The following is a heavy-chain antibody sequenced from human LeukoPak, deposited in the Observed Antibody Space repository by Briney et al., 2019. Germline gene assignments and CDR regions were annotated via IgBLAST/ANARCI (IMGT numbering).Heavy chain of an antibody. V-gene: IGHV3-7*01. Sequence: GGSLRLSCAASGFTISGYWTSWVRQAPGKGLERVANIKQEQYGSEEYYVESLKGRFSIFRDNAKNSLYLQMNSLRAEDTAVYYCARKVSIVGATKVFDYWGQGTLVTVSS. CDR2: IKQEQYGSEE. CDR1: GFTISGYW. D-gene: IGHD1-26*01. CDR3: ARKVSIVGATKVFDY. J-gene: IGHJ4*02.